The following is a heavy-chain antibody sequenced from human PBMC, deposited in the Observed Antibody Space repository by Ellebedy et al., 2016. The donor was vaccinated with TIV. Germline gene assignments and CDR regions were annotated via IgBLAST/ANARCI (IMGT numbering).Heavy chain of an antibody. CDR1: GFTFSSFS. Sequence: GESLKISCAASGFTFSSFSMNWVRQAPGKGLEWVSYISSTRTNIYYTDSVKGRFTISRDNAKNSLSLQMNSLRDEDTAVYFCARDGGHGGDSAWFFDLWGRGTLVTVSS. J-gene: IGHJ2*01. V-gene: IGHV3-48*02. CDR2: ISSTRTNI. D-gene: IGHD4-23*01. CDR3: ARDGGHGGDSAWFFDL.